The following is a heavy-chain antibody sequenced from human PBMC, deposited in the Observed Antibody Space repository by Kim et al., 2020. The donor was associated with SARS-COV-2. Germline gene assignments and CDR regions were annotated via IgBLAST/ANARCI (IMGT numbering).Heavy chain of an antibody. CDR1: GGSISSSSYY. J-gene: IGHJ4*02. D-gene: IGHD2-8*01. Sequence: SETLSLTCTVSGGSISSSSYYWGWIRQPPGKGLEWIGSIYYSGSTYYNPSLKSRVTISVDTSKNQFSLKLSSVTAADTAVYYCASLRTNGVIFDYWGQGTLVTVSS. CDR2: IYYSGST. V-gene: IGHV4-39*01. CDR3: ASLRTNGVIFDY.